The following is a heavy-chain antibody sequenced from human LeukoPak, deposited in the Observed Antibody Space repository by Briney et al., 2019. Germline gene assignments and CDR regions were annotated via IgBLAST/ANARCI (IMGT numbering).Heavy chain of an antibody. CDR3: ARGFRDSAWYELFDG. CDR1: GYTFTGYY. CDR2: INPTSGGT. D-gene: IGHD6-19*01. Sequence: GASVKVSCKASGYTFTGYYIQWVRQAPGQGLEWMEWINPTSGGTNFAQKFQGRVTMTRDTSISTAYMELSRLGSDDTAVYYCARGFRDSAWYELFDGWGQGTLVTVSS. J-gene: IGHJ4*02. V-gene: IGHV1-2*02.